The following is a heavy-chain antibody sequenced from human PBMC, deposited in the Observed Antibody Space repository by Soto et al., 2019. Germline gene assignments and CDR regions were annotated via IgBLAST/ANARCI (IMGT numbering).Heavy chain of an antibody. D-gene: IGHD2-21*02. CDR2: INPNSGGT. Sequence: ASVKVSCKASGYTFTGYYMHWVRQAPGQGLEWMGWINPNSGGTNYAQKFQGWVTMTRDTSISTAYMELCRLRSDDTAVYYCAREDCGGDCYTFDPWGQGTLVTVSS. J-gene: IGHJ5*02. CDR1: GYTFTGYY. V-gene: IGHV1-2*04. CDR3: AREDCGGDCYTFDP.